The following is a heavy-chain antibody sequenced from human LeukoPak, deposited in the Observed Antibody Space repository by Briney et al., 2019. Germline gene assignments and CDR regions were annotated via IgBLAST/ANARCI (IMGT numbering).Heavy chain of an antibody. D-gene: IGHD6-19*01. Sequence: ASVKVSCKASGGTFSSYAISWVRQAPGQGLEWMGGFYPEDGETIYAQKFQGRVTMTEDTSTDTAYMELSSLRSEDTAVYYCATGDSSGWTNDAFDIWGQGTMVTVSS. CDR2: FYPEDGET. V-gene: IGHV1-24*01. CDR1: GGTFSSYA. CDR3: ATGDSSGWTNDAFDI. J-gene: IGHJ3*02.